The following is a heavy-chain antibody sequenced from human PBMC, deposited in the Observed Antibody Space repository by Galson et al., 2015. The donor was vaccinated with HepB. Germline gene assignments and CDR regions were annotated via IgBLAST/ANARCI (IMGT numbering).Heavy chain of an antibody. CDR2: ISAYNGNT. J-gene: IGHJ3*02. V-gene: IGHV1-18*04. CDR1: GYTFTSYG. Sequence: SVKVSCKASGYTFTSYGISWVRQAPGQGLEWMGWISAYNGNTNYAQKLQGRVTMTTDTSTSTAYMELRSLRSDDTAVYYCAVIGGSGRSLYDAFDIWGQGTMVTVSS. CDR3: AVIGGSGRSLYDAFDI. D-gene: IGHD6-19*01.